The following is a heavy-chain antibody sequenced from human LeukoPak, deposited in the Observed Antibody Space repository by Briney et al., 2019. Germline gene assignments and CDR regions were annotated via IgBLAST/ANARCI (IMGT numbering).Heavy chain of an antibody. J-gene: IGHJ4*02. CDR2: IWYDGSNK. V-gene: IGHV3-33*06. Sequence: PGRSLRLSCAASGFTFSSYGMHWVRQAPGKGLEWVAVIWYDGSNKYYADSVKGRFTISRDNSKNTLYLQINSLRAEDTAVYYCAKDLNDYGDWYYFDYWGQGTLLTVSS. CDR1: GFTFSSYG. D-gene: IGHD4-17*01. CDR3: AKDLNDYGDWYYFDY.